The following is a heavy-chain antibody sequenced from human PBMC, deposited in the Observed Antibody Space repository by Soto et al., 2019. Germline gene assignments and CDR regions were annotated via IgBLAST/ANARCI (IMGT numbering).Heavy chain of an antibody. CDR3: ARALVGVGAGPSRYYYGMDV. CDR1: GGSVSSGSYY. D-gene: IGHD1-26*01. V-gene: IGHV4-61*01. Sequence: SETLSLTCTVSGGSVSSGSYYWSWIRQPPGKGLEWIGYIYYSGSTNYNPSLKSRVTISVDTSKNQFSLKLSSVTAADTAVYYCARALVGVGAGPSRYYYGMDVWGQGTTVTVSS. CDR2: IYYSGST. J-gene: IGHJ6*02.